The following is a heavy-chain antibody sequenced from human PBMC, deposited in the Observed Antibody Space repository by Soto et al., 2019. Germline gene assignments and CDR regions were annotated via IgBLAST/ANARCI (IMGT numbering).Heavy chain of an antibody. Sequence: ASVKVSCKSSGYTFIRYYIHWVRQAPGQGLEWVGVINPAGGGPSYAQKFQGRVTLTRDTSTSTVYMELSSLKSEDTAVYYCARAQKPTELYYLGGLDVWGQGTTVTVSS. CDR1: GYTFIRYY. CDR3: ARAQKPTELYYLGGLDV. J-gene: IGHJ6*02. V-gene: IGHV1-46*01. D-gene: IGHD3-22*01. CDR2: INPAGGGP.